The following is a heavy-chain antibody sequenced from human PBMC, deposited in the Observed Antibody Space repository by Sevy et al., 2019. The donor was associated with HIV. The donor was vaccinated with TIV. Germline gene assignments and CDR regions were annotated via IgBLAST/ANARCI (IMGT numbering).Heavy chain of an antibody. CDR1: GYRLSELS. CDR3: ATGREYYDENSGYFDY. Sequence: ASVKVSCKISGYRLSELSMHWVRQAPGKGLEWMGRFDPEDGEIIYAQKFQGSVTVTEDTSTDTAYMELSRLRSEDTAVYYCATGREYYDENSGYFDYWGPGTLVTVSS. D-gene: IGHD3-22*01. CDR2: FDPEDGEI. V-gene: IGHV1-24*01. J-gene: IGHJ4*02.